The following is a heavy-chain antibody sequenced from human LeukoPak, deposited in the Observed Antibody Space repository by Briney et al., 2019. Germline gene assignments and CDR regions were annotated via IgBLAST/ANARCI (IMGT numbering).Heavy chain of an antibody. V-gene: IGHV1-18*01. D-gene: IGHD4-17*01. J-gene: IGHJ4*02. CDR2: ISASVGTT. Sequence: ASVQVSCKPSGYSFSIYGITWARHAPGQGLEYLGWISASVGTTNYAQKVQDRVTMTTDTSTSTAYLELRSLRSEDTAVYYCARCGAAVTTHFSHWGQGTLVTVSS. CDR3: ARCGAAVTTHFSH. CDR1: GYSFSIYG.